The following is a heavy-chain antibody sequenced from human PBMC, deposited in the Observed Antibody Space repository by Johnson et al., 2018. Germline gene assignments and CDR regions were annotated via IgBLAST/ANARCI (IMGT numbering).Heavy chain of an antibody. Sequence: QVQLVDSGAEVKKPGASVKVSCKASGYTFTSYYMHWVRQAPGQGLEWMGIINPSGGSTSYAQKFQGRVTMTRDTSTSTVDMGLGSLGPEDTAVYSCARGACYDDISGYLGSFQHWGQGTLVTVAS. D-gene: IGHD3-22*01. V-gene: IGHV1-46*01. CDR3: ARGACYDDISGYLGSFQH. CDR1: GYTFTSYY. CDR2: INPSGGST. J-gene: IGHJ1*01.